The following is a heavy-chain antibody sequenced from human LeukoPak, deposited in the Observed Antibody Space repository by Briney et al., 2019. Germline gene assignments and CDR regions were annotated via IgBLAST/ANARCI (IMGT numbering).Heavy chain of an antibody. CDR3: ARGASRSFDY. D-gene: IGHD6-6*01. CDR1: GYTFTRYY. CDR2: INPSGGNT. J-gene: IGHJ4*02. Sequence: ASVKVSCKASGYTFTRYYVHWVRQAPGQGLEWMGIINPSGGNTGYAQKFQGRVTMTRDTSISTAYMELSSLRSEDTAVYYCARGASRSFDYWGQGTLVTASS. V-gene: IGHV1-46*01.